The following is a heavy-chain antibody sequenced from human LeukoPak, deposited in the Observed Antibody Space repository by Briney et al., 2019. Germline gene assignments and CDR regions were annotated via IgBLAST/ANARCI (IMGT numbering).Heavy chain of an antibody. CDR2: ISGSGGST. D-gene: IGHD2-15*01. CDR1: GFTFNGYA. CDR3: AKGPCSGGSCYLDY. J-gene: IGHJ4*02. Sequence: GGSLRLSCAASGFTFNGYAMSWVRQAPGKGLEWVSAISGSGGSTYYADSVKGRFTISRDNSKNTLYLQMNSLRAEDTAVYYCAKGPCSGGSCYLDYWGQGTLVTVSS. V-gene: IGHV3-23*01.